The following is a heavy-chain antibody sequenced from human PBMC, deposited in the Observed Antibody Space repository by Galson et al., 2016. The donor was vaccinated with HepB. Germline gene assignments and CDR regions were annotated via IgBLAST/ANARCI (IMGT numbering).Heavy chain of an antibody. CDR1: GXXFSXXX. D-gene: IGHD3-22*01. CDR2: XSSSSSXX. CDR3: XRDRGIVVSXH. Sequence: SLXXXCAASGXXFSXXXMNXXXQAXXKGLXXVSXXSSSSSXXYYADXVKGRFTISRDNAKNSLYLQXXSLRAEDTAVYYCXRDRGIVVSXHWGQGXLVT. J-gene: IGHJ4*02. V-gene: IGHV3-48*01.